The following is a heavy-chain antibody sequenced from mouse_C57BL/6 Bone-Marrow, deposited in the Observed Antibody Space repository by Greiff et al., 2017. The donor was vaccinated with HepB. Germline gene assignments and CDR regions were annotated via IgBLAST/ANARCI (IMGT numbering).Heavy chain of an antibody. V-gene: IGHV1-80*01. Sequence: QVQLQQSGAELVKPGASVKISCKASGYAFSSYWMNWVKQRPGKGLEWIGQIYPGDGDTNYNGKFKGKATLTADKASSTAYMQLSSLTSEDSAVYFCARIYYDYDGHYFDDWGQGTTLTVSS. CDR2: IYPGDGDT. D-gene: IGHD2-4*01. CDR3: ARIYYDYDGHYFDD. CDR1: GYAFSSYW. J-gene: IGHJ2*01.